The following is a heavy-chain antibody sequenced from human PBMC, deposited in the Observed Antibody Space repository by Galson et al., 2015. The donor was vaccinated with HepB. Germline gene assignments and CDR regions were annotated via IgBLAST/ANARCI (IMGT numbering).Heavy chain of an antibody. CDR2: ISSSSSTI. Sequence: SLRLSCAASGFTFSSYSMNWVRQAPGKGLEWVSYISSSSSTIYYADSVKGRFTISRDNAKNSLYLQMNSLRAEDTAVYYCARFPVVPAASFDYWGQGTLVTVSS. V-gene: IGHV3-48*01. D-gene: IGHD2-2*01. CDR1: GFTFSSYS. CDR3: ARFPVVPAASFDY. J-gene: IGHJ4*02.